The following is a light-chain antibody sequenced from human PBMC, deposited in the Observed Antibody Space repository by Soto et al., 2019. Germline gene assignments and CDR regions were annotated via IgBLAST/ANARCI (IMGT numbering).Light chain of an antibody. CDR2: AAS. CDR3: QQSFTTPPYT. V-gene: IGKV1-39*01. Sequence: DIQMTQSPSSLSASVGDRVIITCRASQSVSSYLNWYQQKLGQAPKLLISAASNLPSGVPSRFSGSGSGTEFTLTISGLEVEDFAIYFCQQSFTTPPYTFGQGTRL. J-gene: IGKJ2*01. CDR1: QSVSSY.